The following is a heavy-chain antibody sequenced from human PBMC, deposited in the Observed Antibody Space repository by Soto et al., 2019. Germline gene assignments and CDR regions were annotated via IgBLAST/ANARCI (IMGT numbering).Heavy chain of an antibody. CDR3: AIEVDLSNGSLPY. CDR2: ISAAHSDI. D-gene: IGHD3-3*01. J-gene: IGHJ4*02. CDR1: GYTFTSYG. Sequence: ASVKVSCKASGYTFTSYGISWVRQAPGQGLEWMGWISAAHSDIGYAQKFQGRVTMTTDTSTSTAFMEMRSLTSDDTAVYYCAIEVDLSNGSLPYWCQAPLVSGST. V-gene: IGHV1-18*01.